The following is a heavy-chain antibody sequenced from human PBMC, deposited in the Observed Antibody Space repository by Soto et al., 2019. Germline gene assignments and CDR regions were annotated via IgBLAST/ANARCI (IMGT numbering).Heavy chain of an antibody. D-gene: IGHD5-18*01. CDR2: INPNSGGT. V-gene: IGHV1-2*04. CDR1: GYTFTGYY. J-gene: IGHJ4*02. Sequence: ASVKVSCKASGYTFTGYYMHGVLQSPGQGLEWMGWINPNSGGTNYAQKFQGWVTMTRDTSISTAYMELSRLRSDDTAVYYCAREEYTAMALWGQGTLVTVSS. CDR3: AREEYTAMAL.